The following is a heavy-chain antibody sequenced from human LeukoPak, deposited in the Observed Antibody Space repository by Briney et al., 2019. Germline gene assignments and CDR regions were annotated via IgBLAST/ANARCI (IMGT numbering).Heavy chain of an antibody. CDR1: GGFVDAYY. CDR2: IDPRVNT. J-gene: IGHJ5*02. D-gene: IGHD3-10*01. V-gene: IGHV4-4*09. Sequence: SETLSLTCNVSGGFVDAYYWTWIRQPPGTGLELIAYIDPRVNTAYKPSLKSRLTISVDPSTNQLSLKLTSVTAADTAVYFCARVTFIRGVVTWGQGTLVTVSS. CDR3: ARVTFIRGVVT.